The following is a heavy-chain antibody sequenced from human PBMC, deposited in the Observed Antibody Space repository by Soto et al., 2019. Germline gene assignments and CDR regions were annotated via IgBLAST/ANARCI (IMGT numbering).Heavy chain of an antibody. CDR3: ARYIDYDSSGYPTELDF. CDR2: IHYSGST. CDR1: GGSISRYY. Sequence: SETLSLTCSVSGGSISRYYWSWIRQPPGKGLEWIGYIHYSGSTNYNPSLKSRVAISGDTSKNHLSLKLSSVTAADTAVYYCARYIDYDSSGYPTELDFWGQGTLVTVSS. J-gene: IGHJ4*02. V-gene: IGHV4-59*01. D-gene: IGHD3-22*01.